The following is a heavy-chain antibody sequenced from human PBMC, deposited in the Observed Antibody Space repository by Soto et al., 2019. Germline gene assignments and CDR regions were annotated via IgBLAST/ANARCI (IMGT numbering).Heavy chain of an antibody. CDR1: GYTFTGYY. CDR2: INPNSGGT. CDR3: ARRHSNQVYMDV. J-gene: IGHJ6*03. V-gene: IGHV1-2*04. D-gene: IGHD5-18*01. Sequence: ASVKVSCKASGYTFTGYYMHWVRQAPGQGLEWMGWINPNSGGTNYAQKFQGWVTMTRDTSISTAYMELSRLRSDDTAVYYCARRHSNQVYMDVWGKGTTVTVSS.